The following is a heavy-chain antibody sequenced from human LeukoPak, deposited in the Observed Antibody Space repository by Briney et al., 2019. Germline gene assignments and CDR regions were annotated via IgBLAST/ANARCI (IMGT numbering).Heavy chain of an antibody. Sequence: SQTLSLTCTVSGGSISSYYWSWIRQPPGKGLEWIGYIYHSGSTNYNPSLKSRVTISVDTSKNQFSLKLSSVTAADTAVYYCARYLGWFDPWGPGTLVTVSS. CDR2: IYHSGST. CDR1: GGSISSYY. CDR3: ARYLGWFDP. J-gene: IGHJ5*02. V-gene: IGHV4-59*01.